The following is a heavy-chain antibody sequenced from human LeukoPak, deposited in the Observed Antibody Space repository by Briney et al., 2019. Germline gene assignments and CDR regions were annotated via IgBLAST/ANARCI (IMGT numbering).Heavy chain of an antibody. J-gene: IGHJ4*02. CDR2: IYPGDSGT. CDR1: GYSFTSYW. D-gene: IGHD4-11*01. CDR3: ARVDDYSNYGPYYFDY. Sequence: GESLKISCKGSGYSFTSYWIGWVRQMPGKGLEWMGIIYPGDSGTRYSPSFQGQVTISADKSISTAYLQWCSLKASDTAMYYCARVDDYSNYGPYYFDYWGQGTLVTVSS. V-gene: IGHV5-51*01.